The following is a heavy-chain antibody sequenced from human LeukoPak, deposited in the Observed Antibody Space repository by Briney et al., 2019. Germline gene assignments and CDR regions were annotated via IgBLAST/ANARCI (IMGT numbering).Heavy chain of an antibody. CDR1: GFTFSSYA. CDR3: ARDAGSGWYYDY. CDR2: ISGSGGST. J-gene: IGHJ4*02. V-gene: IGHV3-23*01. D-gene: IGHD6-19*01. Sequence: GGSLRLSCAASGFTFSSYAMSWVRQAPGKGLEWVSAISGSGGSTYYADSVKGRFTISRDNAKNSLYLQMNSLRAEDTAMYYCARDAGSGWYYDYWGQGTLVTVSS.